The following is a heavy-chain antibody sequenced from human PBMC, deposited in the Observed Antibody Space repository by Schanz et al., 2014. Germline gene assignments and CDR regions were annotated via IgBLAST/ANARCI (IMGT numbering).Heavy chain of an antibody. CDR3: ARANYRRKINFDY. Sequence: QVQLVESGGGVVQFGRSLRLSCVASGFTFSSYGMHWVRQAPGKGLEWVAVIWYDENNKYYADSVKGRFTMSRDNSKNPLSLQMNSLRAEDTAVYYCARANYRRKINFDYWGRGTLVTVSS. D-gene: IGHD3-10*01. J-gene: IGHJ4*02. V-gene: IGHV3-33*01. CDR1: GFTFSSYG. CDR2: IWYDENNK.